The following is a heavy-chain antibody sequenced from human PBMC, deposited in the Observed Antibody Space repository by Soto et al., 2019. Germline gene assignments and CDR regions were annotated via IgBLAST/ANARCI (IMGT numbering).Heavy chain of an antibody. CDR2: FIPILDMA. Sequence: QVQVVQSGAEVQKPESSVKVSCKPSGGTFNTYTVNWVRLAPGHGLEWMGRFIPILDMANYAQKFQDRVTITADRSTFTAYMDLNSLTSDDTAVYYCAITYCRDNSCPRDFDFWGPGTRVTVSS. J-gene: IGHJ4*02. CDR3: AITYCRDNSCPRDFDF. CDR1: GGTFNTYT. V-gene: IGHV1-69*02. D-gene: IGHD2-21*01.